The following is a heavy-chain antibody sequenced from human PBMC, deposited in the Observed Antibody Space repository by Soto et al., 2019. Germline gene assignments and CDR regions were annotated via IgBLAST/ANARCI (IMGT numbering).Heavy chain of an antibody. V-gene: IGHV1-2*04. J-gene: IGHJ4*02. D-gene: IGHD6-19*01. CDR1: GYTFTGYY. CDR3: ARGILPGIAVAGTGGLFDY. CDR2: INPNSGGT. Sequence: QVQLVQSGAEVKKPGASVKVSCKASGYTFTGYYMHWVRQAPGQGLEWMGWINPNSGGTNYAQKFQGWVTMTRDTSISTAYMELSRLRSDDTAVYYCARGILPGIAVAGTGGLFDYWGQGTLVTVSS.